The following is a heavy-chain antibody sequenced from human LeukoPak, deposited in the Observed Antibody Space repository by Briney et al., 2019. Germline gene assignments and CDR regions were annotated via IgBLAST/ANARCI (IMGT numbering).Heavy chain of an antibody. CDR2: ISGSGGST. J-gene: IGHJ3*02. CDR3: AKEIYCSGGSCYSDAFDI. D-gene: IGHD2-15*01. CDR1: GFTFSSYA. V-gene: IGHV3-23*01. Sequence: PEGSLRLSCAASGFTFSSYAMSWVRQAPGKGLEWVSAISGSGGSTYYADSVKGRFTISRDNSKNTLYLQMNSLRAEDTAVYYCAKEIYCSGGSCYSDAFDIWGQGTMVTVSS.